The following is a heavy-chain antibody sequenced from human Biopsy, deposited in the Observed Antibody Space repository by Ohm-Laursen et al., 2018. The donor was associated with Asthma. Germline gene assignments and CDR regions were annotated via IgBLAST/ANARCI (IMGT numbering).Heavy chain of an antibody. CDR3: TTGFWWTFDY. CDR1: GFTFSNAW. J-gene: IGHJ4*02. Sequence: SLRLSCATSGFTFSNAWMSWVRQAPGKGLEWVGRIKSKTDGGTTDYAAPVKGRFTISRDDSKNTLYLQINSLKTEDTAVYYCTTGFWWTFDYWGQGTLVTVSS. D-gene: IGHD3-16*01. CDR2: IKSKTDGGTT. V-gene: IGHV3-15*01.